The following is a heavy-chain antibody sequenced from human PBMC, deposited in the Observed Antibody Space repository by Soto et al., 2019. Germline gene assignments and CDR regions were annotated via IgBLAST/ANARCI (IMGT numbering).Heavy chain of an antibody. V-gene: IGHV4-34*01. Sequence: SETLSLTCAVYGGSFSGYYWSWIRQPPGKGLEWIGEINHSGSTNYNPSLKSRVTISVDTSKNQFSLKLSSVTAADTAVYYCAREIGGSSAAGNRNPFDYWAQGTLVTVS. CDR1: GGSFSGYY. CDR3: AREIGGSSAAGNRNPFDY. D-gene: IGHD6-13*01. CDR2: INHSGST. J-gene: IGHJ4*02.